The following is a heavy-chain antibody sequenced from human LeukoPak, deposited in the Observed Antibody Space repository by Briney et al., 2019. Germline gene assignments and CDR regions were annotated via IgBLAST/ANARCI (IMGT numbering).Heavy chain of an antibody. CDR1: GGSISSGSYY. V-gene: IGHV4-61*02. CDR2: IYTSGST. J-gene: IGHJ5*02. Sequence: PSQTLSLTCTVSGGSISSGSYYWSWIRQPAGKGLEWIGRIYTSGSTNYNPSLKSRVTMSVDTSKNQFSLKLSSVTAADTAVYYCARASGRWFGPWGQGTLVTVSS. CDR3: ARASGRWFGP.